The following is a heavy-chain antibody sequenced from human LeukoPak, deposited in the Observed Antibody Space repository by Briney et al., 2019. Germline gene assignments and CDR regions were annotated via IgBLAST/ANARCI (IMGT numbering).Heavy chain of an antibody. CDR1: GFTFSSES. Sequence: GGSLRLSCAASGFTFSSESMTWVRQAPGQGLEWVSYIDSRSDTIYYADSVKGRFTISRDNAKNSLYLQMNSLRAEDTAVYYCAKDERYCSGGSCYYYYFDYWGQGTLVTVSS. V-gene: IGHV3-48*04. D-gene: IGHD2-15*01. J-gene: IGHJ4*02. CDR3: AKDERYCSGGSCYYYYFDY. CDR2: IDSRSDTI.